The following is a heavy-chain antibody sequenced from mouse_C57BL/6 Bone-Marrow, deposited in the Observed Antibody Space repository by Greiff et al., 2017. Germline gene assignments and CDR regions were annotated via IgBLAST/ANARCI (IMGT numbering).Heavy chain of an antibody. CDR1: GFTFSSYT. J-gene: IGHJ4*01. D-gene: IGHD2-3*01. Sequence: EVQLVESGGGLVKPGGSLKLSCAASGFTFSSYTMSWVRQTPEKRLEWVATISGGGGNTYYPDSVKGRFTISRDNAKNTLYLQMSSRRSEDTALYYCARLEGGYYPDYYAMDYWGQGTSVTVSS. CDR3: ARLEGGYYPDYYAMDY. CDR2: ISGGGGNT. V-gene: IGHV5-9*01.